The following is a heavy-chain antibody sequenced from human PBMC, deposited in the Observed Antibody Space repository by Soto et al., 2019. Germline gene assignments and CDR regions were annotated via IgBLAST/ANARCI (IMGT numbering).Heavy chain of an antibody. Sequence: QVQLVQSGAEVKKPGSSVKVSCKASGGTFSSYTISWVRQAPGQGLEWMGRIIPILGIANYAQKFQGRVTITADKSTSTDYMELSSLRSEDTAVYYCASGEGAHYDILTGYYRGYYFDYWGQGTLVTVSS. J-gene: IGHJ4*02. V-gene: IGHV1-69*02. CDR2: IIPILGIA. D-gene: IGHD3-9*01. CDR3: ASGEGAHYDILTGYYRGYYFDY. CDR1: GGTFSSYT.